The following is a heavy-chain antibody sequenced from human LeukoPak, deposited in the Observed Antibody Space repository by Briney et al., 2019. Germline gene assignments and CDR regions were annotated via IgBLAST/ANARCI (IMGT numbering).Heavy chain of an antibody. Sequence: GASVKVSCKASGYTFTSYDINWVRQATGRGLEWMGWMNPNSGNTGYAQKFQGRVTMTRNTSISTAYMELGSLRSEDTAVYYCARSQWFGDLVDYWGQGTLVTVSS. J-gene: IGHJ4*02. CDR3: ARSQWFGDLVDY. V-gene: IGHV1-8*01. CDR2: MNPNSGNT. D-gene: IGHD3-10*01. CDR1: GYTFTSYD.